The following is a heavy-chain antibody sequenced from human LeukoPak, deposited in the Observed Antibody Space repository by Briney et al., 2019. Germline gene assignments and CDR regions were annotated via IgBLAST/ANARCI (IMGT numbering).Heavy chain of an antibody. V-gene: IGHV3-23*01. Sequence: GGSLRLSCAASGFTFSSYAMSWVRQAPGKGLEWVSAISGSGGSTYYADSVKGRFTISRDNSKNTLYQQMNSLRAEDTAVYYCAKDRDGSGSYYNLRFDYWGQGTLVTVSS. CDR3: AKDRDGSGSYYNLRFDY. J-gene: IGHJ4*02. CDR2: ISGSGGST. D-gene: IGHD3-10*01. CDR1: GFTFSSYA.